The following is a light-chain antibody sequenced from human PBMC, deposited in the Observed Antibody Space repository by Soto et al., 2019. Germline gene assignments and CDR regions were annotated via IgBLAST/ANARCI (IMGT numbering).Light chain of an antibody. CDR1: QSVSSTY. V-gene: IGKV3-20*01. CDR3: QQFANSLYT. J-gene: IGKJ2*01. CDR2: GGS. Sequence: ESVLTQSPGTLSLSPGERATLSCRASQSVSSTYLAWYQQKPGQAPRLLIYGGSKKATGSQDRFSVSGSGTDCTLTISRLEPEDFAVYYCQQFANSLYTFGQGTKLEI.